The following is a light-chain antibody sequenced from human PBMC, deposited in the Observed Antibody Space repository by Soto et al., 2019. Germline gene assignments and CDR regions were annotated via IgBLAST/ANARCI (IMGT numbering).Light chain of an antibody. V-gene: IGKV1-5*01. CDR1: ESVSKW. CDR2: DAS. J-gene: IGKJ1*01. Sequence: DIQMTQSPSFLSASVGDKVTITCRATESVSKWLAWYQEKPGNPPRPLIYDASTLESGVPSRFSGRGSGTEFTLTISILQAADFAIYYCQQYNSYSWTFGQGTKVEMK. CDR3: QQYNSYSWT.